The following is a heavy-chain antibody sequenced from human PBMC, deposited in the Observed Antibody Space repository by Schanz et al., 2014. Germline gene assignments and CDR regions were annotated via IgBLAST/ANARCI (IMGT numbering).Heavy chain of an antibody. CDR2: VYHSGTT. Sequence: VQLLESGGGLVQPGGSLRLSCAASGFTFTNYAMSWVRQPPGKGLEWIGEVYHSGTTNYNPSLKSRVTISVDTSKNQFSLKLTSVTAADTAVYYCARLDGFGYWGQGTLVTVSS. J-gene: IGHJ4*02. CDR3: ARLDGFGY. V-gene: IGHV4-4*02. CDR1: GFTFTNYAM. D-gene: IGHD3-10*01.